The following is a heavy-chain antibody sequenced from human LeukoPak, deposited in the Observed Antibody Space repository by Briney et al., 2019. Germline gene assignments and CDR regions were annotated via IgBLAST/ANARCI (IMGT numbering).Heavy chain of an antibody. V-gene: IGHV4-39*01. Sequence: NPSETLSRTCTVSGGSISSSSYYWGWIRQPPGKGLEWIGSIYYSETTYYNPSLKSRVTISVDTSKNQFSLRLSSVTAADTAVYYCARQRYYGSGSYSLNWFDPWGQGTLVTVSS. J-gene: IGHJ5*02. CDR1: GGSISSSSYY. CDR3: ARQRYYGSGSYSLNWFDP. CDR2: IYYSETT. D-gene: IGHD3-10*01.